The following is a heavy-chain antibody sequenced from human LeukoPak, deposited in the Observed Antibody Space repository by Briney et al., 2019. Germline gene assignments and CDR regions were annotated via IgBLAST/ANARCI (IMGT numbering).Heavy chain of an antibody. Sequence: GASVKVSCKASGYTFTSYGISWGRQAPGEGGEWRGWISAYNGNTNYAQKLQGRVTMTTDTSTSTAYMELRSLRSDDTAVYYCARDPYDYVWGSYWPFDYWGQGTLVTVSS. D-gene: IGHD3-16*01. CDR2: ISAYNGNT. J-gene: IGHJ4*02. CDR3: ARDPYDYVWGSYWPFDY. CDR1: GYTFTSYG. V-gene: IGHV1-18*01.